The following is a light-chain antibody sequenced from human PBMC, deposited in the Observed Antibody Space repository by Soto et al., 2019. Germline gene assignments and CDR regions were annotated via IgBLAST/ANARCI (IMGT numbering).Light chain of an antibody. CDR3: QQYNSYPIT. CDR2: AAS. CDR1: RGISSW. J-gene: IGKJ5*01. V-gene: IGKV1D-16*01. Sequence: DIQMTQSPSSLSASVGDRVTITCRASRGISSWLAWYQQKPEKAPKSLIYAASNLQSGVPSRFSGSGSGTDFTLTISSLQPEDFATYYCQQYNSYPITFGQGTRLENK.